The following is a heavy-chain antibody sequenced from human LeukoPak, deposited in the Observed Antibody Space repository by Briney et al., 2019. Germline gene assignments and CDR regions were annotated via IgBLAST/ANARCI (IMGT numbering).Heavy chain of an antibody. Sequence: PETLSLTCTVSGGSISSYYWSWIRQPPGKGLEWIGYIYYSGSTNYNPSLKSRVTISVDTSKNQFSLKLSSVTAADTAVYYCARVQYQLLQPENWFDPWGQGTLVTVSS. J-gene: IGHJ5*02. D-gene: IGHD2-2*01. CDR3: ARVQYQLLQPENWFDP. CDR1: GGSISSYY. V-gene: IGHV4-59*01. CDR2: IYYSGST.